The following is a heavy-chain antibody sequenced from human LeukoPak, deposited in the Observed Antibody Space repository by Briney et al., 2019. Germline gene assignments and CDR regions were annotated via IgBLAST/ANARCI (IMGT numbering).Heavy chain of an antibody. D-gene: IGHD3-9*01. V-gene: IGHV4-4*07. Sequence: SETLSLTCTVSGGSMTSYYGTWIRQPAGKGLEWIGHIYTSGSTNYNPSLKSRVTMSVDTSKNQFSLNLSSVTAADTAVYYCARTDRRAVPDIRYYYYYYMDVWGKGTTVTISS. CDR1: GGSMTSYY. CDR2: IYTSGST. CDR3: ARTDRRAVPDIRYYYYYYMDV. J-gene: IGHJ6*03.